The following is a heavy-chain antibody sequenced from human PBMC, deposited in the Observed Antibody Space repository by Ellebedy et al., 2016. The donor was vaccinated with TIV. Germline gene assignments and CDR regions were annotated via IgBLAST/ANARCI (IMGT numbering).Heavy chain of an antibody. Sequence: LSLTCAASGFTFDDYAMHWVRQAPGKGLEWVSGISWNSGSIGYADSVKGRFTISRDNAKNSLYLQMDSLGVEDTAVYYCAKELVSRGSLTFDYWGQGAQVTVSS. CDR2: ISWNSGSI. V-gene: IGHV3-9*01. CDR3: AKELVSRGSLTFDY. CDR1: GFTFDDYA. D-gene: IGHD6-19*01. J-gene: IGHJ4*02.